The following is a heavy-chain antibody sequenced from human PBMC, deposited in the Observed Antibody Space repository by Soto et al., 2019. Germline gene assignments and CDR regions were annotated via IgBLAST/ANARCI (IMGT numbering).Heavy chain of an antibody. CDR1: GFTFTSSA. D-gene: IGHD3-3*01. CDR3: ATEVTIFGVGSS. J-gene: IGHJ4*02. CDR2: IVVGSGNT. Sequence: ASVKVSCKASGFTFTSSAVQWVRQARGQRLEWIGWIVVGSGNTNYAQKFQERVTITRDMSTSTAYMELSSLRSEDTAVYYCATEVTIFGVGSSWGQGTLVTVSS. V-gene: IGHV1-58*01.